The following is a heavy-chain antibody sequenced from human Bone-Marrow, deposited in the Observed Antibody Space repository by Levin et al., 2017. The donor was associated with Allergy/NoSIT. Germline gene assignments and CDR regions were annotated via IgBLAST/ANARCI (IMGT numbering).Heavy chain of an antibody. CDR2: ISSSSTTI. CDR1: GFSLSHYS. D-gene: IGHD6-13*01. CDR3: ARDRGSSSWFSNYYYYMDV. Sequence: GGSLRLSCVASGFSLSHYSMHWVRQAPGKGLEWLSYISSSSTTIYYADSVKGRVTISRDNANNSLSLQMDSLRPEDTAVYFCARDRGSSSWFSNYYYYMDVWGRGTTVTVSS. J-gene: IGHJ6*03. V-gene: IGHV3-48*01.